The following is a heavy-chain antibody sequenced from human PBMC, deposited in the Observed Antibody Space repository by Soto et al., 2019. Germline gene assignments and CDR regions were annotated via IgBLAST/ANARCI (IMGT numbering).Heavy chain of an antibody. CDR2: LYYSGST. D-gene: IGHD4-17*01. V-gene: IGHV4-39*01. CDR1: GGSITNSNYY. J-gene: IGHJ3*02. Sequence: PSETLSLTCTVSGGSITNSNYYWGWIRQPPGQGLEWIGSLYYSGSTYYNPSLKSRVTVSVDTSKNQFSLKLRSVTAADTAVYYCARGQSYYGGKEGNAFDIWGQGTMVTVSS. CDR3: ARGQSYYGGKEGNAFDI.